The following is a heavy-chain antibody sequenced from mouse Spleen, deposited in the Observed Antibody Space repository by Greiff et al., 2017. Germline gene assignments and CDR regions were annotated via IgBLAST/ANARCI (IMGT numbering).Heavy chain of an antibody. D-gene: IGHD4-1*02. J-gene: IGHJ2*01. CDR2: IDPSDSYT. CDR3: ARINWDGY. CDR1: GYTFTSYW. V-gene: IGHV1-50*01. Sequence: QVQLKQPGAELVKPGASVKLSCKASGYTFTSYWMQWVKQRPGQGLEWIGEIDPSDSYTNYNQKFKGKATLTVDTSSSTAYMQLSSLTSEDSAVYYCARINWDGYWGQGTTLTVSS.